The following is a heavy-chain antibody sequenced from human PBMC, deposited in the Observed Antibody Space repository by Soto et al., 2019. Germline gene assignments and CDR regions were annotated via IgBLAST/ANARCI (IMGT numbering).Heavy chain of an antibody. CDR3: ARDGGVTATFYYYYMDV. CDR1: GYTFTSYA. J-gene: IGHJ6*03. Sequence: ASVKVSCKASGYTFTSYAMHWVRQAPGQRLEWMGWINAGNGNTKYSQKFQGRVTITRDTSASTAYMELSSLRSEDTAVYYCARDGGVTATFYYYYMDVWGKGSTVTVSS. CDR2: INAGNGNT. V-gene: IGHV1-3*01. D-gene: IGHD2-21*02.